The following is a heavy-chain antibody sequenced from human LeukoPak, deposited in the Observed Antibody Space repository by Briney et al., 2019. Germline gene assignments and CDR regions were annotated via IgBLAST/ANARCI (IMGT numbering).Heavy chain of an antibody. CDR1: GFTFSNYW. CDR3: AHLLFSPYCGGDCYAATSDY. V-gene: IGHV3-74*01. J-gene: IGHJ4*02. Sequence: PGGSLRLSCAASGFTFSNYWMHLVRQAPGKGLVWVSRINSDGSSTSYADSVKGRFTISRDNAKNTLYLQMNSLRAEDTAVYYCAHLLFSPYCGGDCYAATSDYWGLGTLVTVSS. CDR2: INSDGSST. D-gene: IGHD2-21*02.